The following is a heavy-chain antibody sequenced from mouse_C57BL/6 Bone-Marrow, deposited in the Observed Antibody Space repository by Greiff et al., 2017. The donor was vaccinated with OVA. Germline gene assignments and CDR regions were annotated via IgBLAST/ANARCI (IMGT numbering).Heavy chain of an antibody. Sequence: VQLQQSGPELVKPGASVKIPCKASGYTFTDYNMDWVKQSHGKSLEWIGDINPNNGGTIYNQKFKGKATLTVDKSSSTAYMEHRSLTSEDTAVYYCARSAYFDVWGTGTTVTVSS. J-gene: IGHJ1*03. CDR3: ARSAYFDV. V-gene: IGHV1-18*01. CDR1: GYTFTDYN. CDR2: INPNNGGT.